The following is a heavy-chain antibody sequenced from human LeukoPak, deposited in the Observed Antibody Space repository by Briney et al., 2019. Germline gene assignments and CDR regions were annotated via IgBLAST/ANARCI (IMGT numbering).Heavy chain of an antibody. J-gene: IGHJ4*02. CDR3: ARLGSSGWSQFDY. CDR2: IYYGGTT. Sequence: SETLSLTCTVSGGSISGYYWSWVRQPPGKGLEWIGYIYYGGTTNYNPSLKSRLTISVDTSKNQFSLNLSSVTAADTAVYYCARLGSSGWSQFDYWGQGTLVTVSS. CDR1: GGSISGYY. V-gene: IGHV4-59*08. D-gene: IGHD6-19*01.